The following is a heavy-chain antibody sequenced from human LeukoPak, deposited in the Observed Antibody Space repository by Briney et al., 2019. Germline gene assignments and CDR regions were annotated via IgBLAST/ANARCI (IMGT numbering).Heavy chain of an antibody. Sequence: ASVTVSCKASGYTLTVYYMHWVGQAPGQGLEWMGWINPNSGGTNYAQKFQGRVTMTRDTSISTAYMEPSRLRSDDTAVYYCARDIGFGGSCYSVYLGQGTLVTVSS. V-gene: IGHV1-2*02. D-gene: IGHD2-15*01. J-gene: IGHJ4*02. CDR3: ARDIGFGGSCYSVY. CDR1: GYTLTVYY. CDR2: INPNSGGT.